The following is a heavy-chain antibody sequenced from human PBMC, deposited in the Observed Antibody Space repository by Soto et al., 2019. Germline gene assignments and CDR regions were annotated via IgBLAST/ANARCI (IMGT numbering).Heavy chain of an antibody. CDR1: GFTFSSYG. CDR2: IWYDGSNK. CDR3: ARALGGYSPNWFDP. V-gene: IGHV3-33*01. D-gene: IGHD5-18*01. Sequence: QVQLVESGGGVVQPGRSLRLSCAASGFTFSSYGMHWVRQAPGKGLEWVAVIWYDGSNKYYADSVKGRFTISRDNSKNTLYLQMNSLRAEDTAVYYWARALGGYSPNWFDPWGQGTLVTVSS. J-gene: IGHJ5*02.